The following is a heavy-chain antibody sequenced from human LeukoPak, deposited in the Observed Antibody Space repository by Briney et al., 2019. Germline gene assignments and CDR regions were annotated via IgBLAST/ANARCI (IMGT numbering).Heavy chain of an antibody. CDR2: MNPNSGNT. CDR3: ARGRDGFIAL. V-gene: IGHV1-8*03. D-gene: IGHD3-16*02. CDR1: GYTFTSYD. J-gene: IGHJ4*02. Sequence: GSVKGSCKASGYTFTSYDINWVRQATGQGLEWMGWMNPNSGNTGYAQKFQGRVTITRNTSISTAYMELSSLRSEDTAVYYGARGRDGFIALWGQGTLVTVSS.